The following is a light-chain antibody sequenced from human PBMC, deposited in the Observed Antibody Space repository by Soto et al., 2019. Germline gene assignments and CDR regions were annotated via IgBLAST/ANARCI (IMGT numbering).Light chain of an antibody. J-gene: IGKJ1*01. CDR1: QMVSTN. CDR2: IAY. V-gene: IGKV3-15*01. Sequence: LMTQSPSTLAVSPGERATLSCRASQMVSTNLAWYQQRPGQAPRLIIAIAYTRATGIQARFSGSGSGTEFTLTISSLQYDEFASYDCTQFNKWPRTFGQGTRVAIK. CDR3: TQFNKWPRT.